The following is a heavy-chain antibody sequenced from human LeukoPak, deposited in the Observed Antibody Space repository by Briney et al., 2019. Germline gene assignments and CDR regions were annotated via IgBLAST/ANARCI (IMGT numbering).Heavy chain of an antibody. Sequence: GGSLRLSCAASGFTVSTNYMSWVRQAPGKGLEWVSVIYSGGTTYSADSVKGIFTPSRDNYKTTLYLQMSSLGAEDTAVYYCARALGTQYSSSPYFDYWGQGALVTVSS. CDR3: ARALGTQYSSSPYFDY. J-gene: IGHJ4*02. V-gene: IGHV3-66*01. CDR1: GFTVSTNY. D-gene: IGHD6-6*01. CDR2: IYSGGTT.